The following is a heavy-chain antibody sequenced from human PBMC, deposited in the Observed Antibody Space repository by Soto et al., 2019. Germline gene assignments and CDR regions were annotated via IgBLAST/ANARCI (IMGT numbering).Heavy chain of an antibody. CDR2: INHSGST. CDR3: ASGEKAAAQFDY. V-gene: IGHV4-34*01. D-gene: IGHD6-13*01. J-gene: IGHJ4*02. Sequence: SETLSLTCAAYGGSFSGYYWSWIRQPPGKGLEWIGEINHSGSTNYNPSLKSRVTISVDTSKNQFSLKLSSVTAADTAVYYCASGEKAAAQFDYWGQGTLVTVSS. CDR1: GGSFSGYY.